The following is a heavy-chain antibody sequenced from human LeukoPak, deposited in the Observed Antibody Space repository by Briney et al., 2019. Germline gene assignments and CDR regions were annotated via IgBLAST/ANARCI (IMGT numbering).Heavy chain of an antibody. Sequence: PSETLSLTCTVSGGSVSSGSYYWSWIRQPPGKGLEWIGYIYYSGSTNYNPSLKSRVTISVDTSKNQFSLKLSSVTAADTAVYYCARGWGFYDSSGYRYWGQGTLVTVSS. CDR2: IYYSGST. CDR1: GGSVSSGSYY. D-gene: IGHD3-22*01. CDR3: ARGWGFYDSSGYRY. J-gene: IGHJ4*02. V-gene: IGHV4-61*01.